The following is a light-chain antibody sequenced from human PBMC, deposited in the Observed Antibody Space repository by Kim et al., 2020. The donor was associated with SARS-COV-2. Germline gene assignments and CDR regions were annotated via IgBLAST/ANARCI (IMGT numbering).Light chain of an antibody. V-gene: IGKV1-8*01. J-gene: IGKJ1*01. CDR1: QGISSY. Sequence: AIRITQSPSSLSASTGDRVTITCRASQGISSYLAWYQQKPGEAPKLLIYAASTLQSGVPSRFSGSGSGTDFTLTISCLQSEDFATYYWQQYYSYPWTFGQGTKVDIK. CDR3: QQYYSYPWT. CDR2: AAS.